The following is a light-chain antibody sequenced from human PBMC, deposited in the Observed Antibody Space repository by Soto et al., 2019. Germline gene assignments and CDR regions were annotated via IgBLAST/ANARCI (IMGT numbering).Light chain of an antibody. CDR1: QSISSW. J-gene: IGKJ1*01. Sequence: DIQMTQYPSTLSASVGDRVTITCRASQSISSWLAWYQHKPGKAPKLLIYDASNLDSGVPSRFSGSGSGTEFTLTIRSLQPDDIATYYCQQYSSYSAWTFGEGTKVDIK. V-gene: IGKV1-5*01. CDR2: DAS. CDR3: QQYSSYSAWT.